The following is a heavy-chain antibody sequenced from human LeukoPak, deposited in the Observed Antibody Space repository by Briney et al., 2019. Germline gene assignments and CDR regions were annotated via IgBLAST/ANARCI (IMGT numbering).Heavy chain of an antibody. CDR3: ARVFRGAVTSNWFDP. CDR1: GGSITGYY. Sequence: SETLSLTCTVSGGSITGYYWTWIRQPPGKGLEWIGYISDSGSTNYNPSLKSQVTMSVDSSNTEFSLRLNSVTAADTAVYYCARVFRGAVTSNWFDPWGQGTLVTVSS. CDR2: ISDSGST. V-gene: IGHV4-59*01. J-gene: IGHJ5*02. D-gene: IGHD4-17*01.